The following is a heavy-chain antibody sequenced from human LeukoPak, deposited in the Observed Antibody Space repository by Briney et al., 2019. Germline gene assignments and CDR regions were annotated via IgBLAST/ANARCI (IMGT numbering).Heavy chain of an antibody. V-gene: IGHV3-30-3*01. Sequence: PGRSLRLSCAASGFTFSNYAMHWVRQAPGKGLEWVAAISYDGNNKYVDSVKGRFTISRDNSKNTLYLQMNSLRAEDTAVYYCARGTYSGNCYSWFDPWGQGTLVTVSS. J-gene: IGHJ5*02. CDR2: ISYDGNNK. CDR1: GFTFSNYA. CDR3: ARGTYSGNCYSWFDP. D-gene: IGHD1-26*01.